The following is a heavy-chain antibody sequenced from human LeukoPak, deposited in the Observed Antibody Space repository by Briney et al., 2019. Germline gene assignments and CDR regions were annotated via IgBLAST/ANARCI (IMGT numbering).Heavy chain of an antibody. CDR3: ARLYSSSTSCYGIDP. CDR1: GGSISSSSYY. Sequence: PSETLSLTCTVSGGSISSSSYYWGWIRQPPGKGLEWIGSIYYSGSTYYNPSLKSRVTISVDTSKNQFSLKLSSVTAADTAVYYCARLYSSSTSCYGIDPWGQGTLVTVSS. D-gene: IGHD2-2*01. V-gene: IGHV4-39*01. CDR2: IYYSGST. J-gene: IGHJ5*02.